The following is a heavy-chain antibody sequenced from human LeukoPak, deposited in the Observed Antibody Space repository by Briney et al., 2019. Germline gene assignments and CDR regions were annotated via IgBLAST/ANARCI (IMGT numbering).Heavy chain of an antibody. CDR3: AKDLYLEWLLSALRVLDS. CDR1: GFTFSNYA. CDR2: ISHDGSDK. V-gene: IGHV3-30*04. Sequence: GGSLRLSCAASGFTFSNYAMHWVRQAPGKGLEWVAVISHDGSDKHYADSVKGRFTISRDNPKNTLYLQMNSLRAEDTAIYYCAKDLYLEWLLSALRVLDSWGQGTLVTVSS. J-gene: IGHJ4*02. D-gene: IGHD3-3*01.